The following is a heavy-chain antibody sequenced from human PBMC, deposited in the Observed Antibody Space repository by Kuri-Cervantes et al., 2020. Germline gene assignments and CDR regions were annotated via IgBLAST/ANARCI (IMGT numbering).Heavy chain of an antibody. D-gene: IGHD5-12*01. V-gene: IGHV3-48*01. Sequence: GESLKISCAASGFTFSSYAMSWVRQAPGKGLEWVSYISSSGSTIYYADSVKGRFTISRDNSKNTLYLQMNSLRAEDTAVYYCANNGLRLQYYFDYWGQGTLVTVSS. CDR2: ISSSGSTI. CDR1: GFTFSSYA. J-gene: IGHJ4*02. CDR3: ANNGLRLQYYFDY.